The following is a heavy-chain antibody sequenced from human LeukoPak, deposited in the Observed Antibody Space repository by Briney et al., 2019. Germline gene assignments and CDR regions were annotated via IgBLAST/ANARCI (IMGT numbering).Heavy chain of an antibody. CDR1: GYTFTTYY. Sequence: ASVKDSCKTSGYTFTTYYMHWVRQAPGQGLECMGLINPSGGTTNYAQKCQGRVTMTQDTSTTTLYMELSSLRSEDTAVYYCARGRPGSGWSFDYWGQGTLVTVSS. V-gene: IGHV1-46*01. D-gene: IGHD6-19*01. CDR2: INPSGGTT. CDR3: ARGRPGSGWSFDY. J-gene: IGHJ4*02.